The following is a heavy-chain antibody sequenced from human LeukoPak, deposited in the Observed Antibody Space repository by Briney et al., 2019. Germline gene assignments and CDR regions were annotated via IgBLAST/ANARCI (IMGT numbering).Heavy chain of an antibody. J-gene: IGHJ6*02. V-gene: IGHV3-23*01. CDR1: GFTFNNYA. CDR2: IGGSGGST. CDR3: ATPYYYYSSGYPYYYGMDV. D-gene: IGHD3-22*01. Sequence: GGSLRLSCAASGFTFNNYAMSWVRQAPGKGLEWVSAIGGSGGSTYYAESVKGRFTISRDNSKNTLYLQMNSLRAEDTAVYYCATPYYYYSSGYPYYYGMDVWGQGTTVTVSS.